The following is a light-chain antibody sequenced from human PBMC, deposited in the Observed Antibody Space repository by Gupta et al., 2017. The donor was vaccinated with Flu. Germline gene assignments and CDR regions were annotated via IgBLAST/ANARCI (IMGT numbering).Light chain of an antibody. J-gene: IGLJ3*02. CDR3: AAWDDSRNGWV. CDR2: GNI. Sequence: RVTISCSGSSSNIGTNIVNWYQHLPGTAPKLLIYGNIKRPSGVPDRFSGSKSGTSASLAISGLQSEDEADYYCAAWDDSRNGWVFGGGTKLTVL. CDR1: SSNIGTNI. V-gene: IGLV1-44*01.